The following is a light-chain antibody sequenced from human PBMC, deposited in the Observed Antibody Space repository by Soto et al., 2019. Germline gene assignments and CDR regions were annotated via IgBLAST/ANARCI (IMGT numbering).Light chain of an antibody. CDR3: QHYNNWPPWT. Sequence: EIVLKQSPATLSVSPGEIATLFCRASQTVSSNLAWYQQKPGQAPRLLIYGASTSATGIPARFSGSGSGTEFTLIISSLQSEDFAVYYCQHYNNWPPWTFGQGTKVDIK. V-gene: IGKV3-15*01. CDR2: GAS. CDR1: QTVSSN. J-gene: IGKJ1*01.